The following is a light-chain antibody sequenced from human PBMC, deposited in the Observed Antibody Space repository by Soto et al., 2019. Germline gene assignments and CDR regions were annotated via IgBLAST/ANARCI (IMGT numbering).Light chain of an antibody. J-gene: IGKJ1*01. CDR1: QSINSW. CDR2: DAS. Sequence: GDRVIITCRASQSINSWVAWFQQKPGKAPKVLIYDASTLESGVPSTFSGSGSGTEFTLTIDSLQPDDVATYYCQRYNAFSQTFGQGNKVDIK. V-gene: IGKV1-5*01. CDR3: QRYNAFSQT.